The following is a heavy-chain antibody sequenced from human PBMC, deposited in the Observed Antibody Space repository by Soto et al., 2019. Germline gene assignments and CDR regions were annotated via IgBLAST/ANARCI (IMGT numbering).Heavy chain of an antibody. V-gene: IGHV4-4*02. Sequence: SETLSLTCAVSSGSISSSNWWSWVRQPPGKGLEWIGEIYHSGSTNYNPSLKSRVTISVDKSKNQFSLKLSSVTAADTAVYYCARERGYGSGSLDYWGQGTLVTVSS. D-gene: IGHD3-10*01. J-gene: IGHJ4*02. CDR3: ARERGYGSGSLDY. CDR1: SGSISSSNW. CDR2: IYHSGST.